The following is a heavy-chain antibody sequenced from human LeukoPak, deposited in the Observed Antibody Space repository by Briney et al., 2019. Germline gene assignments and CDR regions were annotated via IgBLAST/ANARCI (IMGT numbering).Heavy chain of an antibody. CDR2: IYYSGST. CDR1: GGSFSGYY. J-gene: IGHJ4*02. V-gene: IGHV4-34*01. CDR3: ARVMSGWYIMYYFDY. Sequence: SETLSLTCAVYGGSFSGYYWSWIHQPPGKGLEWIGSIYYSGSTYYNPSLKSRVTISVDASKNQFSLKLSSVTAADTAVYYCARVMSGWYIMYYFDYWGQGTLVTVSS. D-gene: IGHD6-19*01.